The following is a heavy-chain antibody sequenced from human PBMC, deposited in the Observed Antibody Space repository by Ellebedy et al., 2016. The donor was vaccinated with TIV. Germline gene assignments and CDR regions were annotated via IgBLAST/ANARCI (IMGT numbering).Heavy chain of an antibody. Sequence: GESLKISCAASGFTFTNYWMHWVRQAPGKGLVWVARINGDGSTTGYADSVRGRFTISRDNAKNTLYLQMNSLRAEDTAVYYCAKRYCSSTSCYGNWFDPWGQGTLVTVSS. J-gene: IGHJ5*02. D-gene: IGHD2-2*01. CDR1: GFTFTNYW. CDR3: AKRYCSSTSCYGNWFDP. V-gene: IGHV3-74*01. CDR2: INGDGSTT.